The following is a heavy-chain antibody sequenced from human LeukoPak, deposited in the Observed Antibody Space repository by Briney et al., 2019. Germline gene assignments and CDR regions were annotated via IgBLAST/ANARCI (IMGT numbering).Heavy chain of an antibody. J-gene: IGHJ5*02. CDR3: ASSGYDLNWFDP. D-gene: IGHD5-12*01. Sequence: ASVKVSCKASGYTFTSYGIGWVRQAPGQGLEWMGWISAYNGNTNYAQKLQGRVTMTTDTSTSTAYMELRSLRSDDTAVYYCASSGYDLNWFDPWGQGTLVTVSS. CDR2: ISAYNGNT. CDR1: GYTFTSYG. V-gene: IGHV1-18*01.